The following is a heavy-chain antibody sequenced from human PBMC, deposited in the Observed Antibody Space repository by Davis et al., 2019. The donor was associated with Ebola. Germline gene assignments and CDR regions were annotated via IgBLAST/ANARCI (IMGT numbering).Heavy chain of an antibody. D-gene: IGHD3-3*01. J-gene: IGHJ4*02. CDR2: IDPSDSYT. CDR3: ARTVAVFGVVVDY. V-gene: IGHV5-10-1*01. CDR1: GYSFTSYW. Sequence: GESLKISCKGSGYSFTSYWISWVRQMPGKGLEWMGRIDPSDSYTKYNPSFQGHVTISADKSISTAYLQWSSLKASDTAMYYCARTVAVFGVVVDYWGQGTLVTVSS.